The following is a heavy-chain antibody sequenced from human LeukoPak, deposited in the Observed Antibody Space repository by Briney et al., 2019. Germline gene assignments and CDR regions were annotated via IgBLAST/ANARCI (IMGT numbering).Heavy chain of an antibody. V-gene: IGHV3-30*02. CDR1: GFTFSSYG. CDR3: GKDHPTLDS. CDR2: IQSDGNNK. J-gene: IGHJ4*02. Sequence: GGSLRLSCTASGFTFSSYGMHWVRQAPGKGLEWVAFIQSDGNNKYYGDSVKGRFTISRDNSKNTVYLQMANLRPEDTAAYYCGKDHPTLDSWGQGTLVTVSS.